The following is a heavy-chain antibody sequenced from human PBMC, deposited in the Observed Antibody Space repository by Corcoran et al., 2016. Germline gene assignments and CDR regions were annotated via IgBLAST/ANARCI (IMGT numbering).Heavy chain of an antibody. V-gene: IGHV3-15*01. D-gene: IGHD1-26*01. CDR3: GTDHFDRYSPERLDH. CDR2: IRSKTDGGPI. CDR1: GFTFNNAW. J-gene: IGHJ4*02. Sequence: EVQLVESGGDLVKPGGSLRLSCATSGFTFNNAWMRWVRQAPGQGLEWVGRIRSKTDGGPIDYAAPVKGRFTISRDDSKNTVYLQMNSLKTEDTGVDYCGTDHFDRYSPERLDHWGQGTLVTVSS.